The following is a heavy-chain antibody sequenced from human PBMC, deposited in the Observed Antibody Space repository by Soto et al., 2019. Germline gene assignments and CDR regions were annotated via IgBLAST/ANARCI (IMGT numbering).Heavy chain of an antibody. CDR2: ISYDGRSE. CDR3: AKDLDVVMVLSATRGLDV. CDR1: GFTFSNFG. D-gene: IGHD2-15*01. Sequence: QVQLVESGGGMIQPGKSLRLSCVASGFTFSNFGMHWVRQAPGKGLEWVAGISYDGRSESYVDSVRGRFTLSRDNSKNTLSLQMISLRPEDTGVDYCAKDLDVVMVLSATRGLDVWGQGTTVTVSS. V-gene: IGHV3-30*18. J-gene: IGHJ6*02.